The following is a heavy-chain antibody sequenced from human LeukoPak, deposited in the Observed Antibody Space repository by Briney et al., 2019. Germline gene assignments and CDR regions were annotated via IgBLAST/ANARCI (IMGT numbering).Heavy chain of an antibody. J-gene: IGHJ6*02. CDR1: GYTFTGYY. CDR2: INPNSGGT. V-gene: IGHV1-2*02. CDR3: ASYYYDSSGYTNDLYYYYGMDV. D-gene: IGHD3-22*01. Sequence: ASVKVSCKASGYTFTGYYMHRVRQAPGQGLEWMGWINPNSGGTNYAQKFQGRVTMTRDTSISTAYMELSRLRSDDTAVYYCASYYYDSSGYTNDLYYYYGMDVWGQGTTVTVSS.